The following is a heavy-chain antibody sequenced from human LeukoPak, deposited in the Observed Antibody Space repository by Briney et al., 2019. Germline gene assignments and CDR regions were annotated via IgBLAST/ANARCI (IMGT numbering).Heavy chain of an antibody. V-gene: IGHV5-51*01. CDR1: GDSFMHHW. J-gene: IGHJ3*02. CDR2: IYPGDSST. Sequence: GESLKISCKGSGDSFMHHWIGWVRQMPGKGPEWMGIIYPGDSSTQNTPSFQDQVTISVDKSNTTAYLQWSSLRASDTAMYYCATYSYTGGYSAFDIRGQGTMVTVSS. CDR3: ATYSYTGGYSAFDI. D-gene: IGHD2-8*02.